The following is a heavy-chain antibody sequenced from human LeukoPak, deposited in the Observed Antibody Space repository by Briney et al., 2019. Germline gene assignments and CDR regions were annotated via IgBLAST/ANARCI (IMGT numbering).Heavy chain of an antibody. J-gene: IGHJ5*02. Sequence: SETLSLTCTVSGGSISSSSYYWGWIRQPPGKGLEWIGSIYYSGSTYYNPSLKSRVTISVDTSKNQFSLKLSSVTAADTAVYYCARDVAATDNWFDPWGQGTLVTVSS. CDR3: ARDVAATDNWFDP. D-gene: IGHD6-19*01. CDR1: GGSISSSSYY. V-gene: IGHV4-39*07. CDR2: IYYSGST.